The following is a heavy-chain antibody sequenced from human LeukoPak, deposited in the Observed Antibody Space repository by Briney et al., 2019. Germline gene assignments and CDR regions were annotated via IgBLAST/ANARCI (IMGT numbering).Heavy chain of an antibody. CDR2: IYYSGST. CDR1: GGSISSGDYY. J-gene: IGHJ6*03. V-gene: IGHV4-30-4*08. D-gene: IGHD2-15*01. Sequence: SQTLSLTCSVSGGSISSGDYYWSWIRQPPGKGLEWIGYIYYSGSTYYNPSLKSRVTISVDTSKNQFSLKLSSVTAADTAVYYCARETPPRGCSGGSCYSTDYYYYYMDVWGKGTTVTVSS. CDR3: ARETPPRGCSGGSCYSTDYYYYYMDV.